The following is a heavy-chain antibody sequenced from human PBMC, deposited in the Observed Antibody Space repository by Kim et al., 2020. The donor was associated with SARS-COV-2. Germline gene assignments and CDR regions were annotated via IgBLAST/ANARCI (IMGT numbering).Heavy chain of an antibody. V-gene: IGHV4-59*13. CDR2: IYYSGST. D-gene: IGHD3-9*01. CDR3: ARDSNILTGLDAFDI. J-gene: IGHJ3*02. Sequence: SETLSLTCTVSGGSISSYYWSWIRQPPGKGLEWIGYIYYSGSTNYNPSLKSRVTISVDTSKNQFSLKLSSVTAADTAVYYCARDSNILTGLDAFDIWGQGTMVTVSS. CDR1: GGSISSYY.